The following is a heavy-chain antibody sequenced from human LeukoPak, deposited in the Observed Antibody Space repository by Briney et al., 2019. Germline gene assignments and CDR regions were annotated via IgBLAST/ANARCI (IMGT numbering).Heavy chain of an antibody. CDR3: ARGGASGYDYFDL. V-gene: IGHV4-59*08. D-gene: IGHD5-12*01. CDR2: IHYGGST. J-gene: IGHJ4*02. Sequence: SETLSLTCTVSGGSISHYYWSWIRQPPGKGLEWIGYIHYGGSTKYNPSLKSRLTISADTSKKQLSLRLSSVTAAETAVYYCARGGASGYDYFDLWGQGTLVTVSS. CDR1: GGSISHYY.